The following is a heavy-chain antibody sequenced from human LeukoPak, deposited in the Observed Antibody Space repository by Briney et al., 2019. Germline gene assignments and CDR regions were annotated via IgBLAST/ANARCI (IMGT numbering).Heavy chain of an antibody. D-gene: IGHD6-6*01. Sequence: GGSLRLSCAASGFTLSSYSMNWVRQAPGNGLEWVSYISSSSTHIYYAASVKGRFTISRDNARNSLYLQMNSLRAEDTAIYYCARSEHSSSSFDYWGQGTLVTVSS. CDR3: ARSEHSSSSFDY. CDR1: GFTLSSYS. J-gene: IGHJ4*02. V-gene: IGHV3-21*01. CDR2: ISSSSTHI.